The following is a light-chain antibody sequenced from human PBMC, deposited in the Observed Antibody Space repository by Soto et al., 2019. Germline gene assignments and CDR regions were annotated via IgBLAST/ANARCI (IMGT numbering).Light chain of an antibody. CDR1: RSLVYSDGNSY. Sequence: DVVMTQSPLSLPVTLGQPASISCRASRSLVYSDGNSYLSWYHQRPGQSPRRLIYEASNRDSGVPDRFSGSGSGTDFTLESSRVEAEDVGIYYCMQGTHWPPYTFVQGTKLEIK. J-gene: IGKJ2*01. V-gene: IGKV2-30*01. CDR2: EAS. CDR3: MQGTHWPPYT.